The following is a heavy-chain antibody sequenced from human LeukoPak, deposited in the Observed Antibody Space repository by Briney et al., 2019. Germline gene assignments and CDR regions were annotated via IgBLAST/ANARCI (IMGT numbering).Heavy chain of an antibody. J-gene: IGHJ4*02. CDR2: ISYDGSNK. CDR1: GFTFSSYG. D-gene: IGHD1/OR15-1a*01. Sequence: GGSLRLSCAASGFTFSSYGMHWVRQAPGKGLVWVADISYDGSNKYYADSVKGRFTISRDNSKNTVSLQMNSLRAEDTAVYYCAKESGATWNIDSWGQGTLVTVSS. V-gene: IGHV3-30*18. CDR3: AKESGATWNIDS.